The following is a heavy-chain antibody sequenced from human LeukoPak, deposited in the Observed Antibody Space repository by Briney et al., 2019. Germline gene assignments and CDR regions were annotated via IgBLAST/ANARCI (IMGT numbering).Heavy chain of an antibody. CDR2: IWFDGSKI. V-gene: IGHV3-33*01. CDR3: ARDLAKGRYFDY. CDR1: GLTFNTYG. Sequence: GGSLRLSCAASGLTFNTYGMHSVRQTPGKGLEWVSVIWFDGSKIYYTDSVKGRFTISRDNSKNTLFLQMNSLRAEDSGVYYCARDLAKGRYFDYWGEGTLVTVSS. J-gene: IGHJ4*02. D-gene: IGHD1-26*01.